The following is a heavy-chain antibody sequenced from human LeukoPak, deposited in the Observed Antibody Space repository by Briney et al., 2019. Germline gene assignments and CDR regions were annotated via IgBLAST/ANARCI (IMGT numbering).Heavy chain of an antibody. CDR1: DGSISSYY. V-gene: IGHV4-59*01. J-gene: IGHJ6*02. CDR2: TYYSGST. D-gene: IGHD6-13*01. CDR3: ARGIDNSSSWFLYYYYGMDV. Sequence: PSETLSLTCTVSDGSISSYYWSWIRQPPGKGLEWIGYTYYSGSTNYNPSLKSRVTISVDTSKNQFSLKLSSVTAADTAVYYCARGIDNSSSWFLYYYYGMDVWGQGTTVTVSS.